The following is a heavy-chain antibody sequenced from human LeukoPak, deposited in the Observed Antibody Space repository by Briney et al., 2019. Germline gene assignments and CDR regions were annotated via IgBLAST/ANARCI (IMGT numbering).Heavy chain of an antibody. V-gene: IGHV1-18*01. CDR1: GYTFTRYG. CDR2: ISGSNGNT. D-gene: IGHD3-22*01. Sequence: ATVKVPCKASGYTFTRYGMSWARQPPGQGLEWMGWISGSNGNTIYAQTLQGRVTMTTDTSTGTAYMELRSLRSDDTAVYSCARVVGLYDSSGQQDNDAFDIWGQGTMVTVSS. J-gene: IGHJ3*02. CDR3: ARVVGLYDSSGQQDNDAFDI.